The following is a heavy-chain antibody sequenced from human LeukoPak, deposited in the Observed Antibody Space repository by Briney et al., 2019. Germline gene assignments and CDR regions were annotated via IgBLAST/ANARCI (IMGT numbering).Heavy chain of an antibody. V-gene: IGHV3-53*01. Sequence: GGSLRLSCAASGFTVSRNFMSWVRQAPGKGLEWVSLIYSGGSTYYADYVKGRFTISRDNSKNMLHLQMNSLRAEDTAVYYCARDAAEQQLVHYFDYWGQGTLVTVTS. CDR1: GFTVSRNF. CDR2: IYSGGST. D-gene: IGHD6-13*01. CDR3: ARDAAEQQLVHYFDY. J-gene: IGHJ4*02.